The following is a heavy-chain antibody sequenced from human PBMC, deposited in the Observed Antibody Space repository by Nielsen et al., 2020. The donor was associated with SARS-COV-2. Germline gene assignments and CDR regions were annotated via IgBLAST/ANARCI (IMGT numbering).Heavy chain of an antibody. CDR3: VRGPSDSSLLN. J-gene: IGHJ4*02. CDR1: GFTFSSYT. CDR2: ISSDSSYI. D-gene: IGHD6-13*01. V-gene: IGHV3-21*01. Sequence: GESLKISCAASGFTFSSYTMNWVRQAPGKGLEWVSSISSDSSYIYYADSLKCRFTISRDNAKNALYLQVNSLRAEDTAVYYCVRGPSDSSLLNWGQGTQVTVSS.